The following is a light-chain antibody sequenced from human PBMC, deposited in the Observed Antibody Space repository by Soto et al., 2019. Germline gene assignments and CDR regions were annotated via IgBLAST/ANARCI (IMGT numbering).Light chain of an antibody. J-gene: IGLJ2*01. CDR1: DIGSKS. CDR3: QVWDSSSDHSVV. V-gene: IGLV3-21*02. Sequence: YELTQPPSVSVAPGQTARITCGGNDIGSKSVHWYQQKPGQAPELVVYDVRDRPSGIPERFSGSNSGNTATLTISRVEDGDEAAYYCQVWDSSSDHSVVFGGGTKVTVL. CDR2: DVR.